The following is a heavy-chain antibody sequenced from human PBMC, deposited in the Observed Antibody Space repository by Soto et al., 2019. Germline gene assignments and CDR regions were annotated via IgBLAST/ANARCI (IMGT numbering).Heavy chain of an antibody. J-gene: IGHJ4*02. CDR2: IYYSGKT. CDR1: GDTIYSDNYY. Sequence: QVQLRESGPGLVKPSQTLSLTCTVSGDTIYSDNYYWTWTRQPPGGGLELIAYIYYSGKTYYNPSLTSRTILSVDTSKNQCSLRLGSVTAADTAVYFCASGESMLPPILPSPLGFWGQGIVVTVSS. D-gene: IGHD2-15*01. V-gene: IGHV4-30-4*01. CDR3: ASGESMLPPILPSPLGF.